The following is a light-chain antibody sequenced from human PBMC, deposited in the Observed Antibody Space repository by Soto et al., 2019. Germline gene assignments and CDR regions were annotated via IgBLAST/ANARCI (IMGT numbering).Light chain of an antibody. J-gene: IGKJ1*01. V-gene: IGKV3-20*01. CDR1: QSLTNSY. CDR2: GAS. Sequence: DIVLTQSPYTLSLSPGNRATLSCRASQSLTNSYIAWYQVKPGQAPRLLIYGASSRAPGIPDRFSASGSGTDFTLTISSLQPDDFATYYCQQYNSYSRTFGQGTKVDIK. CDR3: QQYNSYSRT.